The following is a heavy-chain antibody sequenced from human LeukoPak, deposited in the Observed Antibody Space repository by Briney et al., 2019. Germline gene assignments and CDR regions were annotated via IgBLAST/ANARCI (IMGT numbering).Heavy chain of an antibody. D-gene: IGHD2-15*01. Sequence: GGSLRLSCAASGFIFSNFGMTWVRQAPGKGLEWVSTTSAGGEDKHYADSVKGRFTISRDNSKNTLYLQMNTLRAEDTALYYCAKDVGFCSGDSCSFFDYWGQGDLVTVSS. CDR2: TSAGGEDK. J-gene: IGHJ4*02. CDR3: AKDVGFCSGDSCSFFDY. CDR1: GFIFSNFG. V-gene: IGHV3-23*01.